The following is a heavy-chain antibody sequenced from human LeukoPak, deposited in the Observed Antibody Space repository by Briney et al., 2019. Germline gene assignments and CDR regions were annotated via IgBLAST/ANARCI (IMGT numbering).Heavy chain of an antibody. CDR1: GGAFSSYA. CDR3: ARQRIYELATISDAFDI. J-gene: IGHJ3*02. Sequence: SVKVSCKASGGAFSSYAISWVRQAPGQGLEWMGGIIPIFCTANYAQKFQGRVTITADESTSTAYMALSSLRSDDTAVYYCARQRIYELATISDAFDIWGQGTMVTVSS. V-gene: IGHV1-69*13. D-gene: IGHD5-12*01. CDR2: IIPIFCTA.